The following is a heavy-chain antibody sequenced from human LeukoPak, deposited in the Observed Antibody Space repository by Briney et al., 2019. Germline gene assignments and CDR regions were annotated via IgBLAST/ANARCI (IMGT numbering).Heavy chain of an antibody. V-gene: IGHV4-39*01. D-gene: IGHD1-26*01. CDR1: GGSISSSSYY. CDR3: ARRWDYDP. J-gene: IGHJ5*02. Sequence: PSETLSLTCTVSGGSISSSSYYWGRIRQPPGKGLEWIGSIYYSGSTYYNPSLKSRVPISVDPSKTQFSLKQTAVTAADTAVYYCARRWDYDPWGQGTLVTVSS. CDR2: IYYSGST.